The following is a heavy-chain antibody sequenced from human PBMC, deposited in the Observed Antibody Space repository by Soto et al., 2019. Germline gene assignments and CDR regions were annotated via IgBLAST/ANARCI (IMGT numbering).Heavy chain of an antibody. CDR2: ISAYNGNT. J-gene: IGHJ6*02. V-gene: IGHV1-18*04. Sequence: ASVKVSCKASGYTFTSYGISWVRQAPGQGLEWMGWISAYNGNTNYAQKLQGRVTMTTDTSTSTAYMELRSLRSDDTAVYYCARDTIFGVVSYYYYGMDVWGQGTTVTVSS. CDR3: ARDTIFGVVSYYYYGMDV. D-gene: IGHD3-3*01. CDR1: GYTFTSYG.